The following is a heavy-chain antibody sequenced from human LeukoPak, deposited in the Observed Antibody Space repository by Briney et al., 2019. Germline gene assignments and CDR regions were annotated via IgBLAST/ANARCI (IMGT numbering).Heavy chain of an antibody. V-gene: IGHV3-21*01. CDR2: ISSSSSYI. CDR3: ARESLDEQLFDY. Sequence: GGSLRLSYAASGFTFSSYSMTWVRQAPGKGRERVSSISSSSSYIYYADSLKGRFTISRDNAKNSLYLQMNSLRAEDTAVYYCARESLDEQLFDYWGQGTLVTVSS. D-gene: IGHD6-13*01. CDR1: GFTFSSYS. J-gene: IGHJ4*02.